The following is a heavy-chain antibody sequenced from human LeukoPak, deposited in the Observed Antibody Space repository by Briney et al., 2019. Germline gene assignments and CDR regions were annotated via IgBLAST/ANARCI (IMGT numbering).Heavy chain of an antibody. D-gene: IGHD6-19*01. CDR2: ITSTHRTT. Sequence: GESLRLSCAASGFTFSNYYMSWIRQAPGKGLEWVSYITSTHRTTYYADSVKGRFTISRDNAKNSLYLQMNSLRAEDTAVYYCARYTTAGYSSGWYGPSFDYWGHGTLVTVSS. J-gene: IGHJ4*01. CDR1: GFTFSNYY. CDR3: ARYTTAGYSSGWYGPSFDY. V-gene: IGHV3-11*04.